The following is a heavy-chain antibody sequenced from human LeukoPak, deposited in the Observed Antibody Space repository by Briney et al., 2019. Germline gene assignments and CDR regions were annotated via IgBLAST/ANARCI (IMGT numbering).Heavy chain of an antibody. Sequence: KPGGSLRLSCAASGFTFSDYYMSWIRQAPGKGLEWVSHISSSSSYTNYADSVKGRFTISRDNAKNSLYLQMNSLRAEDTAVYYCARDYRKGSGSYPFDYWGQGTLVTVSS. V-gene: IGHV3-11*05. J-gene: IGHJ4*02. D-gene: IGHD3-10*01. CDR1: GFTFSDYY. CDR2: ISSSSSYT. CDR3: ARDYRKGSGSYPFDY.